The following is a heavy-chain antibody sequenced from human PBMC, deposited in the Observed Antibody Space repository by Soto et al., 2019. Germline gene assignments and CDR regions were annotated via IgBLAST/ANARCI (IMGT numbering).Heavy chain of an antibody. J-gene: IGHJ4*02. CDR2: MSSDGGRI. V-gene: IGHV3-64D*06. CDR3: VKSRGGAKCDFFD. CDR1: GFTFSSFS. D-gene: IGHD2-21*01. Sequence: GGSLRLSCSASGFTFSSFSMHWVRQSPGKGLEYVSHMSSDGGRIYYADSVKGRFTISRDNSKNMLYLQMSSLRPDDSAVYYCVKSRGGAKCDFFDWGQRTQVTVS.